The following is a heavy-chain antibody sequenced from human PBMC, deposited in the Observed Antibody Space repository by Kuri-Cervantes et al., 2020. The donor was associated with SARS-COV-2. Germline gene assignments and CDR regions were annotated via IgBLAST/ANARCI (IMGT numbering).Heavy chain of an antibody. Sequence: ESLKISCTVSGGPISSSSYYGGWIRQPPGKGLEWIGSIYYSGSTYYNPSLKSRVTISVDTSKNQFSLKLSSVTAADTAVYYCARQMMSSITIFGVVITRNWFDPWGQGTLVTVSS. D-gene: IGHD3-3*01. J-gene: IGHJ5*02. CDR2: IYYSGST. CDR3: ARQMMSSITIFGVVITRNWFDP. V-gene: IGHV4-39*01. CDR1: GGPISSSSYY.